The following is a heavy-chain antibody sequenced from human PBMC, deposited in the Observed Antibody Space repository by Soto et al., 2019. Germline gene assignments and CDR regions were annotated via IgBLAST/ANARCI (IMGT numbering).Heavy chain of an antibody. CDR2: IYTSGST. Sequence: SETLSLTCTVSGGSISSYYWCWIRQPAGKGLEWIGRIYTSGSTNYNPPPKSRVTMSVDTSKNQFSLKLSAVTAADTAVYYCTGDPVGATTNYYYYYGMDVWGQGTTVTVSS. J-gene: IGHJ6*02. CDR3: TGDPVGATTNYYYYYGMDV. D-gene: IGHD1-26*01. CDR1: GGSISSYY. V-gene: IGHV4-4*07.